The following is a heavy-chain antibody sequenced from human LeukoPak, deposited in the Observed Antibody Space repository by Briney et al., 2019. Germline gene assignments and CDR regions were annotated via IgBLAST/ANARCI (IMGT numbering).Heavy chain of an antibody. J-gene: IGHJ3*02. V-gene: IGHV4-39*07. Sequence: SETLSLTCTVSGGSISSSSYYWGWIRQPPGKGLEWIGSIYYSGSTYYNPSLKSRVTISVDTSKNQFSLKLSSVTAADTAVYYCARSPVTTVEDAFDIWGQGTMITVSS. CDR3: ARSPVTTVEDAFDI. D-gene: IGHD4-23*01. CDR2: IYYSGST. CDR1: GGSISSSSYY.